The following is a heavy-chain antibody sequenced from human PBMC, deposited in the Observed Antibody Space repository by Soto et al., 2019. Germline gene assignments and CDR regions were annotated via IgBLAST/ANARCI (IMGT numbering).Heavy chain of an antibody. CDR1: GFTFGAYS. CDR3: ARDCLTGDPREAFDY. CDR2: IDPSSTDR. V-gene: IGHV3-21*01. J-gene: IGHJ4*02. D-gene: IGHD7-27*01. Sequence: EVQLVESGGGLVKPGESLLISCAASGFTFGAYSLSWFRRAPGKGLEWVSSIDPSSTDRHYADSVEGRFTISRDNARSSLYRQMISLTVEDTAVYYCARDCLTGDPREAFDYWGQGTTVTVSS.